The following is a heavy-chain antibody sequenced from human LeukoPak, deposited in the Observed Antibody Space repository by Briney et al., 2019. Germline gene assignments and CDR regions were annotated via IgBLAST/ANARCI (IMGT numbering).Heavy chain of an antibody. J-gene: IGHJ5*02. CDR1: GGSISSYY. V-gene: IGHV4-59*01. D-gene: IGHD5-18*01. Sequence: PSETLSLTCTVSGGSISSYYWSWLRQPPGKGLAWIGYIYYSGSTNYNPSLKSRVTISVDTSKNQFSLKLSSVTAADTAVYYCARAGYSYGQGWFDPWGQGTLVTVSS. CDR2: IYYSGST. CDR3: ARAGYSYGQGWFDP.